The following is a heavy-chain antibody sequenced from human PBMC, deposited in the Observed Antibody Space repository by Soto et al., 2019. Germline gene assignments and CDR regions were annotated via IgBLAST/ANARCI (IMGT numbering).Heavy chain of an antibody. V-gene: IGHV5-51*01. Sequence: GESLKISCKGSGYSFTSYWIGWVRQMPGKGLEWMGIIYPGDSDTRYSPSFQGQVTISADKSISTAYLQWSSLKASDTAMYYCAILNGAYYGSSGYYYYYYCMDPWGRGST. CDR2: IYPGDSDT. D-gene: IGHD3-22*01. CDR3: AILNGAYYGSSGYYYYYYCMDP. CDR1: GYSFTSYW. J-gene: IGHJ6*02.